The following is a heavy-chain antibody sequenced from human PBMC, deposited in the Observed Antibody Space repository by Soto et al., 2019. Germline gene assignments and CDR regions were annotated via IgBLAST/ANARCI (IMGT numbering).Heavy chain of an antibody. Sequence: GASVKVSCKISGYTLAEVSIHWVRQAPGKGLEWMGGFDPELDEAIFAQRFQGRLTMTEDYSADTAYMEMNTLTSEDTAIYYCTTAAYCSGATCYSGHNWFDPWGQGTLVTVSS. V-gene: IGHV1-24*01. D-gene: IGHD2-15*01. CDR2: FDPELDEA. J-gene: IGHJ5*02. CDR1: GYTLAEVS. CDR3: TTAAYCSGATCYSGHNWFDP.